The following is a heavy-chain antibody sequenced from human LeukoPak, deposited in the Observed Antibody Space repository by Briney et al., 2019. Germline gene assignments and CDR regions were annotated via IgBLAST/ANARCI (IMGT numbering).Heavy chain of an antibody. CDR2: INHSGST. J-gene: IGHJ5*02. V-gene: IGHV4-34*01. CDR3: ARAKRYSSSWQTINWFDP. Sequence: AETLSLTCAVYGGSFSGYYWSWVRQPPGKGVEWVGEINHSGSTNYNPSLKSRVTISVDTSKNHFSLRLSSVTAADTAVYYCARAKRYSSSWQTINWFDPWRQGTLVTVSS. D-gene: IGHD6-13*01. CDR1: GGSFSGYY.